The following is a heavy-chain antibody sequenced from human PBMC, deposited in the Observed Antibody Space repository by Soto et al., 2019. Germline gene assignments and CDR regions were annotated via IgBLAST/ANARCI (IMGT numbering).Heavy chain of an antibody. CDR1: GFTFSDAW. Sequence: GSLRLSCAASGFTFSDAWMTWLRQTPGRVLEWVGRIKNKRSDEATDYAAAVKGRFIISRDDSKNTLYLQMHSLTTEDTAVYYCSTDGLNYGSFDYWGQGXLVTVSS. D-gene: IGHD1-7*01. CDR3: STDGLNYGSFDY. J-gene: IGHJ4*02. V-gene: IGHV3-15*01. CDR2: IKNKRSDEAT.